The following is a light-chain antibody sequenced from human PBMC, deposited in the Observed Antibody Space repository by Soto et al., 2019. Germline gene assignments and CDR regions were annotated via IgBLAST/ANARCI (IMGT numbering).Light chain of an antibody. J-gene: IGLJ2*01. CDR3: SSYTSSSTLV. CDR1: SSDIGSYNR. V-gene: IGLV2-18*02. CDR2: EVS. Sequence: QSSLTHPPSVSGSPGQSVTISCTGTSSDIGSYNRVSWYQQPPGTAPKLMIYEVSNRPSGVPDRFSGSKSGNTASLTISGLQAEDEAHYYCSSYTSSSTLVFGGGTKLTVL.